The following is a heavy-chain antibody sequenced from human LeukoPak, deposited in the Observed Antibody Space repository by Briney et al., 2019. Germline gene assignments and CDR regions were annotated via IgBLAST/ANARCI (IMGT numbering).Heavy chain of an antibody. CDR1: GYTFTRYA. Sequence: ASVKVSCKASGYTFTRYAMNWVRQAPGQGLEWMGWINTNTGDPTYGQGFTGRFVFSFDTSVSTAYLEISSLKAEDTAIYYCARSRRVVVPSTLNSADDYYYYMDVWGKGTTVTVSS. D-gene: IGHD2-15*01. V-gene: IGHV7-4-1*02. CDR3: ARSRRVVVPSTLNSADDYYYYMDV. CDR2: INTNTGDP. J-gene: IGHJ6*03.